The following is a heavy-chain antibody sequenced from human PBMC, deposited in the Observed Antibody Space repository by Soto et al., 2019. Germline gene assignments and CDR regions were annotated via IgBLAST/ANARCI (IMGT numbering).Heavy chain of an antibody. J-gene: IGHJ3*02. D-gene: IGHD6-13*01. CDR3: ARVAAAGTAAFDI. CDR2: IIPIFGTA. CDR1: GGTFSSYA. V-gene: IGHV1-69*06. Sequence: SVKVSCKASGGTFSSYAISWVRQAPGQGLEWMGGIIPIFGTANYAQKFQGRVTITADKSASTAYMELSSLRSEDTAVYYCARVAAAGTAAFDIWGQGTMVTVS.